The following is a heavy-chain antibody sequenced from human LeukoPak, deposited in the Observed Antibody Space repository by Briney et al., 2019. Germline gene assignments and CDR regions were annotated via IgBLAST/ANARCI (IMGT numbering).Heavy chain of an antibody. CDR2: IYHSGST. CDR3: AREIVGCSSTSCPPGFDY. V-gene: IGHV4-30-2*01. J-gene: IGHJ4*02. D-gene: IGHD2-2*01. CDR1: GGSISSGSYY. Sequence: PSQTLSLTCTVSGGSISSGSYYWSWIRQPAGKGLEWIGYIYHSGSTYYNPSLKSRVTISVDRSKNQFSLKLSSVTAADTAVYYCAREIVGCSSTSCPPGFDYWGQGTLVTVSS.